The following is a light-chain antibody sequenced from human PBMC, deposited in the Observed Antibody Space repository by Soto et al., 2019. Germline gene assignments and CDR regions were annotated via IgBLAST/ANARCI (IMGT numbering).Light chain of an antibody. V-gene: IGLV1-44*01. CDR3: AAWDDSLNGPV. CDR1: SSNIGSYT. CDR2: SNN. Sequence: QSVLTQPPSASGTPGQRVTISCSGTSSNIGSYTVNWYQQLPGTAPKLLIYSNNQRPSGVPDRCSGSKSGTSATLAISGLQSEDETDYYCAAWDDSLNGPVFGGGTKLTVL. J-gene: IGLJ2*01.